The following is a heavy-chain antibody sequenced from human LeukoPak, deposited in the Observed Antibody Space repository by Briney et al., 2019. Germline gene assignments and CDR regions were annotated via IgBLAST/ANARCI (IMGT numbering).Heavy chain of an antibody. V-gene: IGHV5-51*01. Sequence: GESLKISCKGSGYSFTNYWIGWVRQMPGRGLEWMGSIYVGDFDTRYSPSFQGQVTISVDKSISTAYLEWNNLMASDTAIYYCARYGRSSLYGVDVWGRGTTVTVSS. CDR2: IYVGDFDT. J-gene: IGHJ6*02. CDR1: GYSFTNYW. CDR3: ARYGRSSLYGVDV. D-gene: IGHD3-10*01.